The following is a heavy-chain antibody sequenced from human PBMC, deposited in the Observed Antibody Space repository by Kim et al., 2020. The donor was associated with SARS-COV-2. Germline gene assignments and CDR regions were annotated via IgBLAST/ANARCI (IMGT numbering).Heavy chain of an antibody. CDR1: GYTFSGYY. J-gene: IGHJ4*02. D-gene: IGHD3-22*01. Sequence: ASVKVSCKASGYTFSGYYIHWVRQAPAQGLEWMGWIDPNSGGTNYAQMFQGRVTMTGDTSVSTAYMELSRLRSDDTAVYYCARDHYDGSFNLDYFDYWGQRTLVTVSS. CDR3: ARDHYDGSFNLDYFDY. V-gene: IGHV1-2*02. CDR2: IDPNSGGT.